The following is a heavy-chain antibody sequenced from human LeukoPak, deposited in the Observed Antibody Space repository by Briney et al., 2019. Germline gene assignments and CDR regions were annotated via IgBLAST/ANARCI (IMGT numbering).Heavy chain of an antibody. J-gene: IGHJ4*02. V-gene: IGHV1-2*02. CDR3: ARASYYYDSSGYPGYYFDY. D-gene: IGHD3-22*01. CDR2: INPNSGGT. CDR1: GYTFTDYY. Sequence: ASVKVSCKASGYTFTDYYMHWVRQAPGQGLECMGCINPNSGGTNYAQKFQGRVTMTRDTSISTAYMELSRLRSDDTAVYYCARASYYYDSSGYPGYYFDYWGQGPLVTVSS.